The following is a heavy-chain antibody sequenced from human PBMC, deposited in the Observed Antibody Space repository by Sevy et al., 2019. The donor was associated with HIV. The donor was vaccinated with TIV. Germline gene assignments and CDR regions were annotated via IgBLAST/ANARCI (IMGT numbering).Heavy chain of an antibody. Sequence: GESLKISCAASGFTFSDYYMSWIRQAPGKGLEWVSYISSSGSTIYHADSVKGRFTISRDNAKNSLYLQMNSLRAEDTAVYYCASQSGWYSAFDIWGQGTMVTVSS. CDR3: ASQSGWYSAFDI. CDR1: GFTFSDYY. D-gene: IGHD6-19*01. CDR2: ISSSGSTI. V-gene: IGHV3-11*01. J-gene: IGHJ3*02.